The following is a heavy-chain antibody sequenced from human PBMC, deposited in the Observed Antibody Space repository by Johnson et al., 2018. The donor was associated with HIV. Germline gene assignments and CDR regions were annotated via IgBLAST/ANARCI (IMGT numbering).Heavy chain of an antibody. Sequence: MQLVESGGGVVRPGGSLRLSCAASGFTFDDYGMSWVRQAPGKGLEWVSGINWNGGSTGYADSVKGRFTISRDNAKNSLYLQMNSLRAEDTAFYFCARGSRYCGGGSCPEAFDIWGQGTMVTVSS. CDR1: GFTFDDYG. CDR2: INWNGGST. V-gene: IGHV3-20*04. CDR3: ARGSRYCGGGSCPEAFDI. J-gene: IGHJ3*02. D-gene: IGHD2-15*01.